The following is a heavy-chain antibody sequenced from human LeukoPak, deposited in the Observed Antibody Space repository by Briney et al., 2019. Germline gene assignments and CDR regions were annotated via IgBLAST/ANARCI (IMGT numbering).Heavy chain of an antibody. CDR2: IYYSGST. J-gene: IGHJ4*02. D-gene: IGHD3-10*01. CDR3: ARDRNYGSGNLFDY. V-gene: IGHV4-59*12. Sequence: SETLSLTCTLSGGSISNYYWSWIRQPPGKGLEWIGYIYYSGSTNYNPYLKSRVTISVDTSKNQFSLKMNSVTAADTAVYYCARDRNYGSGNLFDYWGQGTLVTVSS. CDR1: GGSISNYY.